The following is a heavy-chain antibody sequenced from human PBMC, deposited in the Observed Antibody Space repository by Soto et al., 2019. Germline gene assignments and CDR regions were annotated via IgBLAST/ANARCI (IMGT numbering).Heavy chain of an antibody. D-gene: IGHD6-19*01. Sequence: SVKVSCKASGGTFSSYAISWVRQAPGQGLEWMGGIIPIFGTANYAQKFQGRVTITADESTSTAYMELSSLRSEDTAVFYCARTLIAVAGSVSSYFDYWGQGTLVTVSS. CDR1: GGTFSSYA. CDR2: IIPIFGTA. V-gene: IGHV1-69*13. J-gene: IGHJ4*02. CDR3: ARTLIAVAGSVSSYFDY.